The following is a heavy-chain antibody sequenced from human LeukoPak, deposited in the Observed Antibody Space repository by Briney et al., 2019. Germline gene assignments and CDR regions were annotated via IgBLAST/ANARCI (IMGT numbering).Heavy chain of an antibody. CDR1: GGTFSSYA. D-gene: IGHD3-3*01. J-gene: IGHJ4*02. Sequence: GSSVKVSCKASGGTFSSYAISWVRQAPGQGLEWMGRITPILGIANYAQKFQGRVTITADKSTSTAYMELSSLRSEDTAVYYCAAGQSDFWSGYYVRWGQGTLVTVSS. CDR2: ITPILGIA. CDR3: AAGQSDFWSGYYVR. V-gene: IGHV1-69*04.